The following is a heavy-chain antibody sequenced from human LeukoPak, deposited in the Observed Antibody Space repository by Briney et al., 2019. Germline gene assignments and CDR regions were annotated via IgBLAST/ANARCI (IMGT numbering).Heavy chain of an antibody. V-gene: IGHV4-59*08. CDR3: ARHSSSVRGWFDP. J-gene: IGHJ5*02. CDR1: GGSISSYY. D-gene: IGHD5/OR15-5a*01. CDR2: IYSSGST. Sequence: SETLSLTCNVSGGSISSYYWSWIRQCPGKGLEWIGYIYSSGSTNYNPSLKSRVTISVDTSKNQFSLNLSSVSAADTAFYCARHSSSVRGWFDPWGQGTLVTVSS.